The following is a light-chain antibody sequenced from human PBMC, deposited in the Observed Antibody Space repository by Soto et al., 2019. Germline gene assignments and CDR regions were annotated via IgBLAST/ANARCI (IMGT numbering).Light chain of an antibody. CDR2: GAS. Sequence: EMVLTQSPGTLSLSPGERATLSCRASQSVSSSYLAWYQQKPGQAPRLLISGASSRATGIPDRFSGSGSGTYFTLTISRLDPEDFAVYYCQQYGSSPYTFGQGTKLEIK. CDR3: QQYGSSPYT. CDR1: QSVSSSY. J-gene: IGKJ2*01. V-gene: IGKV3-20*01.